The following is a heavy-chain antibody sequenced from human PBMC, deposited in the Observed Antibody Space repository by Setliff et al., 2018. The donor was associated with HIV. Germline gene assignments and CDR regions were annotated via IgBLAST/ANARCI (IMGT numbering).Heavy chain of an antibody. CDR3: ATRPRIAARPFDY. Sequence: PSETLSLTCTVTGDSISSGGSYWNWIRQHPGKGLEWVGYIFHGGSTYYKPSLKRRVSISVDTSKNQFSLKLRSVTAADTAVYCCATRPRIAARPFDYWGQGRLVTVSS. CDR2: IFHGGST. V-gene: IGHV4-31*03. CDR1: GDSISSGGSY. D-gene: IGHD6-6*01. J-gene: IGHJ4*02.